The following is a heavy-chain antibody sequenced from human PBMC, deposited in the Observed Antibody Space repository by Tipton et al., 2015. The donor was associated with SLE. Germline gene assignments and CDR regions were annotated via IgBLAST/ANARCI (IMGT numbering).Heavy chain of an antibody. D-gene: IGHD2-2*02. CDR3: ASSQYCSDSSCYSFDY. CDR2: MLHGGST. CDR1: GYSISSGYS. V-gene: IGHV4-38-2*02. J-gene: IGHJ4*02. Sequence: TLSLTCTVSGYSISSGYSWGWIRQPPGKGLEWIGSMLHGGSTYYNPSLKGRVTISVDTSKSQFSLKLSSVTAADTAVYHCASSQYCSDSSCYSFDYWGQGTLVTVSS.